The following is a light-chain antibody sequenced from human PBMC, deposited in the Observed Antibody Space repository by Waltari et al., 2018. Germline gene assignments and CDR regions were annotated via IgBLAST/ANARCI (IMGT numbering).Light chain of an antibody. CDR3: QAWDSSTCV. CDR2: QDT. J-gene: IGLJ1*01. Sequence: SYELTQPPSVSVSPGQTASITCSGDKLGDKYTFWYQQKPGQSPVLVIYQDTPRPSGIPERFSGSNSGNTATLTISGTQAMDEADYYCQAWDSSTCVFGTGTKVTVL. CDR1: KLGDKY. V-gene: IGLV3-1*01.